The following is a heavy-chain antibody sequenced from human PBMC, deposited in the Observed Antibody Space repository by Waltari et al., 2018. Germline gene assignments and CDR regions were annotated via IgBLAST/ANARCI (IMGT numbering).Heavy chain of an antibody. CDR3: ARGRVPEISSGWGNPFDI. CDR2: INPANGDT. J-gene: IGHJ3*02. D-gene: IGHD6-19*01. CDR1: GYTFTSFP. V-gene: IGHV1-3*03. Sequence: QVQLVQSGAEAKKPGASVKVSCTASGYTFTSFPMHWVRQAPGQRREWMGRINPANGDTKYSQDFQGRVTIVRDTSASTSYMELNSLRSEDMAVYYCARGRVPEISSGWGNPFDIWGQGTMVTVSS.